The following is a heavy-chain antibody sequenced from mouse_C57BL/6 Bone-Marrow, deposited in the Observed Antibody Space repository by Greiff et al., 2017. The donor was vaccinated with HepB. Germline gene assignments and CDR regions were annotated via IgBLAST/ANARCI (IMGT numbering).Heavy chain of an antibody. V-gene: IGHV14-1*01. J-gene: IGHJ4*01. CDR1: GFNIKDYY. Sequence: EVKLQESGAELVRPGASVKLSCTASGFNIKDYYMHWVKQRPEQGLEWIGRIDPEDGDTEYAPKFQGKATMTADTSSNTAYLQLSSLTSEDTAVYYCTSIYYGYDGAMDYWGQGTSVTVSS. D-gene: IGHD2-2*01. CDR2: IDPEDGDT. CDR3: TSIYYGYDGAMDY.